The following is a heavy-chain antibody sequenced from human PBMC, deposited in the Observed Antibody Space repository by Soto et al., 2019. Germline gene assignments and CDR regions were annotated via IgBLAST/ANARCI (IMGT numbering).Heavy chain of an antibody. Sequence: GSLRLSCTASGFTFGDYAMSWFRQAPGKGLEWVGFIRSKAYGGTTEYAASVKGRFTISRDDSKSIAYLQMNSLKTEDTAVYYCTRATSRYYYYYGMDVWGQGTTVTVSS. CDR1: GFTFGDYA. J-gene: IGHJ6*02. CDR3: TRATSRYYYYYGMDV. CDR2: IRSKAYGGTT. V-gene: IGHV3-49*03.